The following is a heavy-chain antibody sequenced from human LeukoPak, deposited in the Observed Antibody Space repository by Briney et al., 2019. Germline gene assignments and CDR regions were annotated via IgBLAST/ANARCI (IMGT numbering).Heavy chain of an antibody. CDR3: ARVLAGVTMVRGVKVFYYYYGMDV. D-gene: IGHD3-10*01. V-gene: IGHV4-34*01. Sequence: GSLRLSCAASGFTFSSYWMSWVRQPPGKGLEWIGEINHSGSTNYNPSLKSRVTISVDTSENQFSLKLSSVTAADTAVYYCARVLAGVTMVRGVKVFYYYYGMDVWGQGTTVTVSS. CDR2: INHSGST. J-gene: IGHJ6*02. CDR1: GFTFSSYW.